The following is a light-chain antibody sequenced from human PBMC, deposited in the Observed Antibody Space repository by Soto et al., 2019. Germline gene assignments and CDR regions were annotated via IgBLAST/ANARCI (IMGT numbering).Light chain of an antibody. V-gene: IGKV3-20*01. CDR2: GPS. Sequence: PGERATLSCRASQSVAKNCLAWYQQEPGQAPRLLIYGPSSRATGIPDRFSGSGSGTDFTLTISRLEPEDFAVYYCHQYADYPQTFGQGTKVEIK. CDR3: HQYADYPQT. CDR1: QSVAKNC. J-gene: IGKJ1*01.